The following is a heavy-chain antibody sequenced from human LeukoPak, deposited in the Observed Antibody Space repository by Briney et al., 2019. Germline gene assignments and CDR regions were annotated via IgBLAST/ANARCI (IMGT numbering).Heavy chain of an antibody. J-gene: IGHJ3*02. D-gene: IGHD1-26*01. CDR1: GYTLTELS. V-gene: IGHV1-24*01. CDR2: FDPEDGET. CDR3: ATDGLEVGATEGAFDI. Sequence: ASVKVSCKVSGYTLTELSMHWVRQAPGKGLEWMGGFDPEDGETIYAQKFQGRVTMTEDTSTDTAYMELSSLRSEDTAVYYCATDGLEVGATEGAFDIWGQGTMVTVSS.